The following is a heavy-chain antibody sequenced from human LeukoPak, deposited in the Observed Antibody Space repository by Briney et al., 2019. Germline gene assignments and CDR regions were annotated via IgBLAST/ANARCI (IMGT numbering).Heavy chain of an antibody. CDR3: ARAYYDILTGYPSKYYYYGMDV. J-gene: IGHJ6*02. V-gene: IGHV1-2*02. CDR1: GYTFTGYY. D-gene: IGHD3-9*01. Sequence: ASVNVSCKASGYTFTGYYMHWVRQAPGQGLEWMGWINPNSGGTNYAQKFQGRVTMTRDTSISTAYMELSRLRSDDTAVYYCARAYYDILTGYPSKYYYYGMDVWGQGTTVTVSS. CDR2: INPNSGGT.